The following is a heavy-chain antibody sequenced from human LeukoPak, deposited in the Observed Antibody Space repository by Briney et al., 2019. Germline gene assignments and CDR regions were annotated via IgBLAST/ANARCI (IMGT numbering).Heavy chain of an antibody. D-gene: IGHD6-6*01. CDR1: GGTFSNYP. J-gene: IGHJ4*02. Sequence: GSSVKVSCKASGGTFSNYPISWVRQAPGQGLEWMGGIIPVFGTANYAQKFQGRVTITADESTSTAYMELSSLRSEDTAVYYCARDAVAARPAYYFDYWGQGTLVTVSS. CDR3: ARDAVAARPAYYFDY. CDR2: IIPVFGTA. V-gene: IGHV1-69*01.